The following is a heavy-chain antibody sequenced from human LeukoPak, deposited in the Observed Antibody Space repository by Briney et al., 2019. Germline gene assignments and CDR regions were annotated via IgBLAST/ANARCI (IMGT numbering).Heavy chain of an antibody. CDR1: GFTFSSYT. CDR2: ISGSSSYI. CDR3: AQYFDL. Sequence: GGSLRLSCAASGFTFSSYTMNWVRQAPGKGLEWVSSISGSSSYIYYADSVKGRFTISRDNAKNSLYLQMNSLRAEDTAMYYCAQYFDLWGRGTLVTVSS. J-gene: IGHJ2*01. V-gene: IGHV3-21*01.